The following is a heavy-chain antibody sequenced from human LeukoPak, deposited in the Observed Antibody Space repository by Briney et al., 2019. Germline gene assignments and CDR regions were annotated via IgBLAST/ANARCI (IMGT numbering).Heavy chain of an antibody. J-gene: IGHJ5*02. CDR2: IYHSGST. CDR3: ASTYGGKPTSWPNWFDP. Sequence: SETLSLTCTVSGYSISSGYYWGWIRQPPGKGLEWIGSIYHSGSTYYNPSLKSRVTISVDTSKNQFSLKLSSVTAADTAVYYCASTYGGKPTSWPNWFDPWGQGTLVTVSS. D-gene: IGHD4-23*01. V-gene: IGHV4-38-2*02. CDR1: GYSISSGYY.